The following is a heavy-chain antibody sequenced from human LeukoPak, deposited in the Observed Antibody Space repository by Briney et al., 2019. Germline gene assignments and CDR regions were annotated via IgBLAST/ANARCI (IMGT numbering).Heavy chain of an antibody. V-gene: IGHV3-23*01. J-gene: IGHJ4*02. Sequence: GGTLRLSCAASGFIFSSYGMRWVRQAPGKGLEWVSAISGSGGSTYYADSVKGRFTISGDNSKNTLYLQMNSLRAEDTAVYYCAKPTYYDFWSGYSRWGQGTLVTVSS. CDR3: AKPTYYDFWSGYSR. D-gene: IGHD3-3*01. CDR2: ISGSGGST. CDR1: GFIFSSYG.